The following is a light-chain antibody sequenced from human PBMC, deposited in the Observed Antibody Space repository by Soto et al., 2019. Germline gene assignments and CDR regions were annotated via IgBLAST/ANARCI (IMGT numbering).Light chain of an antibody. CDR3: SSYTPGSTL. V-gene: IGLV2-14*01. CDR2: DVG. Sequence: QSALTQPASVSGSPGQSIAISCTGTSSDIGGYNYVSWYQQHPGKAPKLILYDVGTRPSGVSDRFSGSKSGNTASLTISGLQAEDEADYYCSSYTPGSTLFGTGTNHRP. CDR1: SSDIGGYNY. J-gene: IGLJ1*01.